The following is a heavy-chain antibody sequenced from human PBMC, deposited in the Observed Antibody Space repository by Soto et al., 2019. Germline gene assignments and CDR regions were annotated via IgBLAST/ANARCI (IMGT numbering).Heavy chain of an antibody. V-gene: IGHV4-30-4*02. D-gene: IGHD6-19*01. CDR3: ARGGWKLFDY. Sequence: SETLSLTCTVSGGSISSGDYYWSWIRQPPGKVLEWIGYIHYSGSTYHNPSLKSRVTISVDTSKNQFSLKLTSVTAADTAVYYCARGGWKLFDYWGQGTLVTVSS. CDR1: GGSISSGDYY. J-gene: IGHJ4*02. CDR2: IHYSGST.